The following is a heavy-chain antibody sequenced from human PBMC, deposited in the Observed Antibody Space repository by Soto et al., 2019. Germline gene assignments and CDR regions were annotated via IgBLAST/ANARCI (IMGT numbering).Heavy chain of an antibody. CDR3: ARNRLRHYHYGMAV. D-gene: IGHD5-12*01. CDR2: IYPGDSDT. Sequence: PGESLKISCQGSGYSFANYWIAWVRQMPGKGLEWVGVIYPGDSDTRYSPSFRGQVTISADKSISHVYLQWSSLKASDTAMYYCARNRLRHYHYGMAVWGQGTTVTVSS. J-gene: IGHJ6*02. CDR1: GYSFANYW. V-gene: IGHV5-51*01.